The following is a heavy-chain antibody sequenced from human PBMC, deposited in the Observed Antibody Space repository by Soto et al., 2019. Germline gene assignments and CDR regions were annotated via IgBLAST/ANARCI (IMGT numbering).Heavy chain of an antibody. Sequence: ASVKVSCKASGYTFNTYGINWVRQAPGQGLEWMGWISAYNGNTNYAEKVRGRVTMTTDTSTSTAYMELRSLRSDDTAVYYCAKEGLTMGYGSGSYDYYYYYMDVWGKGTTATVSS. CDR3: AKEGLTMGYGSGSYDYYYYYMDV. V-gene: IGHV1-18*01. CDR2: ISAYNGNT. CDR1: GYTFNTYG. J-gene: IGHJ6*03. D-gene: IGHD3-10*01.